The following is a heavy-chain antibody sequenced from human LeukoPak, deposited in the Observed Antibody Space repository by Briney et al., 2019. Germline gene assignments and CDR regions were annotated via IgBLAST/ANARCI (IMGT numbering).Heavy chain of an antibody. V-gene: IGHV3-11*01. D-gene: IGHD3-22*01. Sequence: GGSLRLSCAASGFTVSSNYMSWIRRAPGKGLEWVSYITSNGNTIYYADSVKGRFTISRDSAKNPLYLQMNSLRADDTAVYYCARMARAVVVSWYFDLWGRGPLVTVSS. CDR2: ITSNGNTI. CDR3: ARMARAVVVSWYFDL. J-gene: IGHJ2*01. CDR1: GFTVSSNY.